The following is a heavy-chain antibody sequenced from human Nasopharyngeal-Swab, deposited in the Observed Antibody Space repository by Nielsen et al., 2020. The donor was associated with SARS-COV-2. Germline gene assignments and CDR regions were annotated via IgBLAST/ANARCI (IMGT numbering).Heavy chain of an antibody. V-gene: IGHV3-23*01. J-gene: IGHJ4*02. D-gene: IGHD6-13*01. Sequence: GESLKISCAASGFTFSRSALTWVRQAPGKGLEWVSAIGVSGTMTYYADFVRGRFTISRDNSKNTLYLQMNSLRAEDTAVYYCARGSSRGMFDYWGQGTLATVSS. CDR1: GFTFSRSA. CDR2: IGVSGTMT. CDR3: ARGSSRGMFDY.